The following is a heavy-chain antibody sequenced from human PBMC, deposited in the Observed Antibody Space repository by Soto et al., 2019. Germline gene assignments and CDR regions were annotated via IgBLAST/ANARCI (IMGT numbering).Heavy chain of an antibody. V-gene: IGHV1-46*01. D-gene: IGHD1-26*01. J-gene: IGHJ6*02. Sequence: QVQLVQSGAEVKKPGASVKVSCKASGYTLTTFFMHWVRQAPGQGLEWMGVINPGYPGGRSTTYRQKFQGRVTMTTDTSTGTVYMELSRLRSDDTAVYYCAREAIVAGATTGMDVWGQGTTVTVSS. CDR1: GYTLTTFF. CDR3: AREAIVAGATTGMDV. CDR2: INPGYPGGRST.